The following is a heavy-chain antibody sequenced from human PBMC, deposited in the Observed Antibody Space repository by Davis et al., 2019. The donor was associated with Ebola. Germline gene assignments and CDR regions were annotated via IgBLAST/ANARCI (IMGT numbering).Heavy chain of an antibody. CDR2: IRSKANSYAT. J-gene: IGHJ3*02. CDR1: GFTFSDSA. CDR3: TSTKLVGANTPAFDI. D-gene: IGHD1-26*01. V-gene: IGHV3-73*01. Sequence: GESLKISCAASGFTFSDSALHWVRQASGKGLEWVGYIRSKANSYATSYAASVQGRFTISRDDSKNTAFLQMDSLKTEDTAVYYCTSTKLVGANTPAFDIWGQGTMVTVFS.